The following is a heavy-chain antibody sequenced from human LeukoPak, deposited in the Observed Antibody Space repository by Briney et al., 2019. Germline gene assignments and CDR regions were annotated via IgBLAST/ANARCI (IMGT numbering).Heavy chain of an antibody. Sequence: GESLKISCKGSGYSFTSDWISWVRQMPGKGLEWMGRIDPSDSYTNYSTFFQGHVNISADKSISTAYLQWSSLKASDTALYYCARRGYDILTGYSPGQYYFDYWGQGTLVTVSS. V-gene: IGHV5-10-1*01. CDR3: ARRGYDILTGYSPGQYYFDY. J-gene: IGHJ4*02. CDR1: GYSFTSDW. CDR2: IDPSDSYT. D-gene: IGHD3-9*01.